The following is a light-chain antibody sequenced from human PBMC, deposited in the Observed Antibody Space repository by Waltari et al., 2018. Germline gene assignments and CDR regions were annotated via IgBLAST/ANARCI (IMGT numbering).Light chain of an antibody. CDR1: QSVSSY. Sequence: EIVLTQSPATMSLSPGERAHLSCRASQSVSSYLVCYQQKPGQAPRLLIYDASNRATGIPARFSGSGSGTDFTLTISSLEPEDFAVYYCQQRSNWPITFGQGTRLEI. J-gene: IGKJ5*01. CDR3: QQRSNWPIT. CDR2: DAS. V-gene: IGKV3-11*01.